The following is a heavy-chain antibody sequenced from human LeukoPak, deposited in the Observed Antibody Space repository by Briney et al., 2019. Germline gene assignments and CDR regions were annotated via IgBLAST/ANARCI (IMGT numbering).Heavy chain of an antibody. Sequence: GGSLRPSCAASGLTFSTYAMSWVRQAPGKGLEWVSMISSSGVSTYYAGSVEGRFTISRDNSKNTLYLQMNSLRVEDTAVYYCVKRAVGLTFDYWGQGTLVTVSS. CDR3: VKRAVGLTFDY. CDR2: ISSSGVST. CDR1: GLTFSTYA. D-gene: IGHD1-26*01. V-gene: IGHV3-23*01. J-gene: IGHJ4*02.